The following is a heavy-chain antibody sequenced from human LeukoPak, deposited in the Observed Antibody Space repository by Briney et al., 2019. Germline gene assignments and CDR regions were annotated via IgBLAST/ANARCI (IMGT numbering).Heavy chain of an antibody. CDR3: ARLSGGGGYFDY. V-gene: IGHV4-39*01. CDR1: GGSISSSSYY. Sequence: SETLSLTCTVSGGSISSSSYYWGWIRQPPGKGLEWIGSIYYSGSTYYNPSLKSRVTISVDTSKNQFSLKLSSVTAADTAVYYCARLSGGGGYFDYWGQGTLVIVSS. J-gene: IGHJ4*02. CDR2: IYYSGST. D-gene: IGHD2-15*01.